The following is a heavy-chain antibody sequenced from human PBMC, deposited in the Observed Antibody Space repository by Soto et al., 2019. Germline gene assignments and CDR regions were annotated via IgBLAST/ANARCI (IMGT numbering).Heavy chain of an antibody. CDR1: GGSISSYY. Sequence: SETLSLTCTVSGGSISSYYWSWIRQPPGKGLEWIGYIYYSGSTNYNPSLKSRVTISVDTSKNQFSLKLSSVTAADTAVYYCARGYGSGSYYKGPNYYYGMDVWGQGTTVTVSS. CDR2: IYYSGST. D-gene: IGHD3-10*01. CDR3: ARGYGSGSYYKGPNYYYGMDV. J-gene: IGHJ6*02. V-gene: IGHV4-59*08.